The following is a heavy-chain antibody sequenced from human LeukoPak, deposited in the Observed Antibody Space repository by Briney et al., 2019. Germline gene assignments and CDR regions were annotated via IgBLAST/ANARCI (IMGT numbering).Heavy chain of an antibody. D-gene: IGHD5-24*01. CDR2: IYPSGST. J-gene: IGHJ4*02. CDR3: ARASGRYGYMIDY. Sequence: SETLSLTCTVSGGSISSGSYYWSWIRQPAGKGLEWIGRIYPSGSTNYNPSLRSRVTISIDTSKNQFSLKRSSVAAADTAVYYCARASGRYGYMIDYWGQGTLVTVSS. CDR1: GGSISSGSYY. V-gene: IGHV4-61*02.